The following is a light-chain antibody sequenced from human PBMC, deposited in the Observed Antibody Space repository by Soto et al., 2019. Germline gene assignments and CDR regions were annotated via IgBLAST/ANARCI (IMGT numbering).Light chain of an antibody. J-gene: IGKJ4*01. CDR3: QQYYTTLT. V-gene: IGKV3-15*01. Sequence: EIVMTQSPATLSVSPGERATLSCRASQSVSSKLAWYQQKPGQPPKLLIYWASTRDSGVPDRFSGSGSGADFTLTISSLQAEDVAVYYCQQYYTTLTFGGGTKVEIK. CDR2: WAS. CDR1: QSVSSK.